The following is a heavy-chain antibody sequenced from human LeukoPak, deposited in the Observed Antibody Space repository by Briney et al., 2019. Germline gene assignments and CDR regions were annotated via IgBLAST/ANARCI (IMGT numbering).Heavy chain of an antibody. V-gene: IGHV4-38-2*02. CDR1: GYSITSGYY. CDR2: VFHRGST. J-gene: IGHJ6*03. D-gene: IGHD6-6*01. Sequence: SETLSLTCTVSGYSITSGYYWGWIRQPPGEGLGGIGSVFHRGSTYYNPSLESRVTMSVDTSKNQFSLKLSSGTAGDTAVYYCARWSGSVTARNYYYYMDVWGEGTTVTVSS. CDR3: ARWSGSVTARNYYYYMDV.